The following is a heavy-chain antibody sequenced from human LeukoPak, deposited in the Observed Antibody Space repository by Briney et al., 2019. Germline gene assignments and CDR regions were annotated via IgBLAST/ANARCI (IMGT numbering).Heavy chain of an antibody. CDR1: GYTFTNYA. D-gene: IGHD3-22*01. V-gene: IGHV1-18*01. Sequence: ASVKVSCKASGYTFTNYAITWVRQAPGQGLEWMGWISVYSGNTHYAQKVQGRVTMTTDTSTTTAYMELRSLRSDDTAVYYCARDYYDTSGYFYGSNYWGQGTLVTVSS. CDR2: ISVYSGNT. J-gene: IGHJ4*02. CDR3: ARDYYDTSGYFYGSNY.